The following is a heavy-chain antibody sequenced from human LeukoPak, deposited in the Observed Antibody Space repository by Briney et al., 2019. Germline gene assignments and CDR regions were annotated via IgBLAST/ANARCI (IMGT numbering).Heavy chain of an antibody. CDR1: GFTFSSSA. CDR2: ISNNGGYT. V-gene: IGHV3-23*01. D-gene: IGHD2-15*01. J-gene: IGHJ4*02. CDR3: SKQLGYCSDGSCYFPY. Sequence: GGSLRLSCAASGFTFSSSAMSWVRQPPGKGLEWVSAISNNGGYTYYADSVQGRFTISSDNSKSTLCLQMSSLRAEDTAVYYCSKQLGYCSDGSCYFPYWGQGTLVTVSS.